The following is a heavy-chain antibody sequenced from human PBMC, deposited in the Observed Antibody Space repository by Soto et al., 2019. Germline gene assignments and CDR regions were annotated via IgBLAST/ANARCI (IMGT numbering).Heavy chain of an antibody. CDR1: GYSFTSYW. Sequence: PGESVKISWNGSGYSFTSYWISWVRQMPGKGLEWMGRIDPSDSYTNYSPSFQGHVTISADKSISTAYLQWSSLKASDTAMYYCARSAGIAVAERYNTGMYVWGQGNTVTISS. CDR3: ARSAGIAVAERYNTGMYV. D-gene: IGHD6-19*01. J-gene: IGHJ6*02. V-gene: IGHV5-10-1*01. CDR2: IDPSDSYT.